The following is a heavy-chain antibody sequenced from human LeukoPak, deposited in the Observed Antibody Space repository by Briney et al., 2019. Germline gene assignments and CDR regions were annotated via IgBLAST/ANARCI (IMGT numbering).Heavy chain of an antibody. CDR3: ASGECIVMVVAAYYFDY. CDR2: INPNSGGT. Sequence: ASVKVSCKASGYTFTDYYMHWVRQAPGQGLEWMGWINPNSGGTNYAQKFQGRVTMARDTSISTAYMELSRLRSDDTAVHYCASGECIVMVVAAYYFDYWGQGTLVTVSS. V-gene: IGHV1-2*02. J-gene: IGHJ4*02. D-gene: IGHD2-15*01. CDR1: GYTFTDYY.